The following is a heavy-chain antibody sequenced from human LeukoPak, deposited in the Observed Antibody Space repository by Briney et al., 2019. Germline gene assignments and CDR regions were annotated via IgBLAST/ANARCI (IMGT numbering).Heavy chain of an antibody. J-gene: IGHJ2*01. V-gene: IGHV3-21*01. CDR1: GFTFSSYS. CDR2: ISSSSSYI. Sequence: PGGSLRLSCAASGFTFSSYSMNWVRQAPGKGPEWVSSISSSSSYIYYADSVKGRFTISRDNAKNSLYLQMNSLRAEDTAVYYGARDGSGSGSYGACYFDLWGLGTLVTVSS. D-gene: IGHD3-10*01. CDR3: ARDGSGSGSYGACYFDL.